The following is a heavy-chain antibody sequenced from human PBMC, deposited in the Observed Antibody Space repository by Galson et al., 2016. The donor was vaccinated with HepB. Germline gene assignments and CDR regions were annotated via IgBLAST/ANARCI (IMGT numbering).Heavy chain of an antibody. Sequence: SLRLSCAASGFIFSNYGIHWVRQAPGKGLEWVAGIQYDGSKEYYGDSVKGRFTISRDNSKSTVYLQMNSLRAEDTAVYYCATMAWLWGQGTLVTVSS. CDR2: IQYDGSKE. D-gene: IGHD3-10*01. CDR1: GFIFSNYG. V-gene: IGHV3-30*02. CDR3: ATMAWL. J-gene: IGHJ4*02.